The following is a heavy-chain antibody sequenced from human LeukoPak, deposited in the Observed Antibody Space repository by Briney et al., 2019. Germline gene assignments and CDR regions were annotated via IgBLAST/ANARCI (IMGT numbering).Heavy chain of an antibody. Sequence: GGSLRLSCAASGFTFSSYAMSWVRQAPGKGLEWVSAISGSGGSTYYADSVKGRFTISRDNSKNTLYLQMNSLRAEGTAVYYCAKVNLAAADTGWFDPWGQGILVTVSS. CDR2: ISGSGGST. V-gene: IGHV3-23*01. D-gene: IGHD6-13*01. J-gene: IGHJ5*02. CDR3: AKVNLAAADTGWFDP. CDR1: GFTFSSYA.